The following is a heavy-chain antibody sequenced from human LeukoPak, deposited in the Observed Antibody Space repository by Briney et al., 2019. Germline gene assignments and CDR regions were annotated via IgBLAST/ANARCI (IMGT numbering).Heavy chain of an antibody. V-gene: IGHV3-48*04. CDR3: ARVSYGDYAPYFDY. Sequence: GGSLRLSCAASGFTFSSYSMNWVRQAPGKGLEWVSYISSSSSTIYYADSVKGRFTISRDNAKNSLYLQMNSLRAEDTAVYYCARVSYGDYAPYFDYWGQGTLVTVSS. CDR1: GFTFSSYS. D-gene: IGHD4-17*01. CDR2: ISSSSSTI. J-gene: IGHJ4*02.